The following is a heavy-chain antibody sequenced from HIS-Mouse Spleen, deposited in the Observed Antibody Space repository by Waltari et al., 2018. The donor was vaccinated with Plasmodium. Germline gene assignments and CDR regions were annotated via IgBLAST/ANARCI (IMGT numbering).Heavy chain of an antibody. V-gene: IGHV4-34*01. Sequence: QVQLQQWGAGLLKPSETLSLTCAVYGGSFSGYYWSWIRQPPGKGLDWSGEINHSGSTNYNPSLKSRVTISVDTSKNQFSLKLSSVTAADTAVYYCARAYYDFWSGYRFDYWGQGTLVTVSS. CDR2: INHSGST. CDR3: ARAYYDFWSGYRFDY. D-gene: IGHD3-3*01. J-gene: IGHJ4*02. CDR1: GGSFSGYY.